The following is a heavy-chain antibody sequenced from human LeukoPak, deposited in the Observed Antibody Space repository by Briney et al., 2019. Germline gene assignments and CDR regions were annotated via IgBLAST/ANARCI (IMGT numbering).Heavy chain of an antibody. CDR3: ATGEQLLDY. Sequence: GRSLRLSCAASGFTFSSYGMHCVRQAPGKGLEWVAVIWYDGSNKYYADSVKGRFTISRDNSKNTLYLQMNSLRAEDTAVYYCATGEQLLDYWGQGTLVTVSS. D-gene: IGHD6-13*01. CDR2: IWYDGSNK. CDR1: GFTFSSYG. J-gene: IGHJ4*02. V-gene: IGHV3-33*01.